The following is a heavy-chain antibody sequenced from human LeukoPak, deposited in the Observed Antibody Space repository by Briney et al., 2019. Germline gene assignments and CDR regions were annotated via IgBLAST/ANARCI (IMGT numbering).Heavy chain of an antibody. CDR3: ATGFAVVGVITTFSRNCAFDI. V-gene: IGHV1-24*01. CDR1: GYTLNQLS. J-gene: IGHJ3*02. D-gene: IGHD3-22*01. CDR2: FDPEDGET. Sequence: ASVKVSCKVSGYTLNQLSMHWVRQAPGNGLECMGGFDPEDGETLYAQQFQGRVTMTEDTSTDTAYMEMSSLRYEDTAVYYCATGFAVVGVITTFSRNCAFDIWGQGTMVTVSS.